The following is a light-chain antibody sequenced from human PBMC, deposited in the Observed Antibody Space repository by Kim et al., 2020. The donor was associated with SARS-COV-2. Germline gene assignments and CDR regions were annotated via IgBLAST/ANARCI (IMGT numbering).Light chain of an antibody. CDR2: GAS. CDR1: QSVYSY. CDR3: QQYGSSPFT. J-gene: IGKJ3*01. Sequence: EIVLTQSPGTLSLSPGERATLSCMASQSVYSYLSWYQQKPGQAPRLLIYGASSRATGIPDRFSGSGSGTDFTLTISRLEPEDFAVYYCQQYGSSPFTFGPGTKVDIK. V-gene: IGKV3-20*01.